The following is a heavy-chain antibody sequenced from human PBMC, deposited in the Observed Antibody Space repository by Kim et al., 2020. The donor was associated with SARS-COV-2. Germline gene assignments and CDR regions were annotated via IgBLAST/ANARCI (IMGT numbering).Heavy chain of an antibody. CDR3: ATYPGYCSGGSCPDY. V-gene: IGHV3-21*01. CDR1: GFTFSSYS. J-gene: IGHJ4*02. CDR2: ISSSSSYI. Sequence: GGSLRLSCAASGFTFSSYSMNWVRQAPGKGLEWVSSISSSSSYIYYADSVKGRFTISRDNAKNSLYLQMNSLRAEDTAVYYCATYPGYCSGGSCPDYWGQGTLGTVSS. D-gene: IGHD2-15*01.